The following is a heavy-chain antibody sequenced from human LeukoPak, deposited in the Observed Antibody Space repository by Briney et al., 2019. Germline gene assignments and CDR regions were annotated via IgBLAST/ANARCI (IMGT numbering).Heavy chain of an antibody. CDR3: ARGPRITMVRGGQWYYYMDV. CDR2: IIPIFGTA. J-gene: IGHJ6*03. D-gene: IGHD3-10*01. Sequence: SVKVSCKASGGTFSSYAISWVRQAPGQGLEWMGGIIPIFGTANYAQKFQGRVTITADKSTSTAYMELSSLRSEDTAVYYCARGPRITMVRGGQWYYYMDVWGKGTTVTISS. V-gene: IGHV1-69*06. CDR1: GGTFSSYA.